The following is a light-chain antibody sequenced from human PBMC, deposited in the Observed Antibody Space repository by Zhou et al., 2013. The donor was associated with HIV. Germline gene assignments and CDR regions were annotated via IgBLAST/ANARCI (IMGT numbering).Light chain of an antibody. Sequence: EIALTQSPGTLSLSPGEGATLSCRASQTISSNYLAWYQQKVGQAPRLLIHGASSRATGIPDFTLTITRLEPEDFAVYYCQQYAGSPPYTFGQGTKLEIK. CDR2: GAS. J-gene: IGKJ2*01. CDR1: QTISSNY. V-gene: IGKV3-20*01. CDR3: QQYAGSPPYT.